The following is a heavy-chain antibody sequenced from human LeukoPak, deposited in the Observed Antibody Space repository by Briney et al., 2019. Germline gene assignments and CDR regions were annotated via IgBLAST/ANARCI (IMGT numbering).Heavy chain of an antibody. CDR1: GFTFSTYA. CDR3: VKDRKPDSRYNFDF. D-gene: IGHD5-12*01. J-gene: IGHJ4*02. Sequence: GGSLRLSCAASGFTFSTYAMNWVRQAPGKGLEWVSVITGSGGGIYYADSVKGRFTISRDNSKDTVYLQMNSLRAEDTATYYCVKDRKPDSRYNFDFWGQGTPVTVSS. CDR2: ITGSGGGI. V-gene: IGHV3-23*01.